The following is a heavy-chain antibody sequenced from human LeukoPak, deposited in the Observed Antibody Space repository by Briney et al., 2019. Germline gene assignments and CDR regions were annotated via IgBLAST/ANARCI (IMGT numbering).Heavy chain of an antibody. V-gene: IGHV3-30-3*01. Sequence: GGSLRLSCAASGFTFSSYAMHWVRQAPGKGLEWVAVISYDGSNKYYADSVKGRFTISRDNSKNTLYLQMNSLRAEDTAVYYCARDSPTLATGDWGQGTLVTVSS. J-gene: IGHJ4*02. CDR3: ARDSPTLATGD. CDR2: ISYDGSNK. D-gene: IGHD2-8*02. CDR1: GFTFSSYA.